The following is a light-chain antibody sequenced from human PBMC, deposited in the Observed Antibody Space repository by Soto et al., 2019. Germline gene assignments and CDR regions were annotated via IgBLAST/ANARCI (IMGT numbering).Light chain of an antibody. V-gene: IGKV4-1*01. CDR2: WAS. Sequence: DIVMTQSPDSLAVSLGERATINCKSSQTILYSSNNKNYLAWYQQKPGQPPRLLIYWASTRESGVPDRFSGSGSGTQLTLTISSLQAEDVAVYYCHQYYSRPYPFGQGTKLQI. J-gene: IGKJ2*01. CDR3: HQYYSRPYP. CDR1: QTILYSSNNKNY.